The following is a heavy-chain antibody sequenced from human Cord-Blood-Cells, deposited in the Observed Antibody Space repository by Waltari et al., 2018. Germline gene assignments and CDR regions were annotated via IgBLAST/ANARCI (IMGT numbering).Heavy chain of an antibody. J-gene: IGHJ1*01. Sequence: EVQLLESGGGLVQPGGSLRLYCAASGFTFSSYAMSWVRQAPGKGLEWVSAISGSGGSTYYADSVKGRFTISRDNSKNTLYLQMNSLRAEDTAVYYCAKVPTSSSWYHSAEYFQHWGQGTLVTVSS. CDR1: GFTFSSYA. CDR3: AKVPTSSSWYHSAEYFQH. V-gene: IGHV3-23*01. D-gene: IGHD6-13*01. CDR2: ISGSGGST.